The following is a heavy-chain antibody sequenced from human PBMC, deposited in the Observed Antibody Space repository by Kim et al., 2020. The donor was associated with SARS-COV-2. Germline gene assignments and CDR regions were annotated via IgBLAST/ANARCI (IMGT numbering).Heavy chain of an antibody. J-gene: IGHJ6*02. D-gene: IGHD1-26*01. CDR3: ARDSPPRVWELLSTSYGMDV. CDR2: IYTSGST. Sequence: SETLSLTCTVSGGSISSYYWSWIRQPAGKGLEWIGRIYTSGSTNYNPSLKSRVTMSVDTSKNQFSLKLSSVTAADTAVYYCARDSPPRVWELLSTSYGMDVWGQGTTVTVSS. V-gene: IGHV4-4*07. CDR1: GGSISSYY.